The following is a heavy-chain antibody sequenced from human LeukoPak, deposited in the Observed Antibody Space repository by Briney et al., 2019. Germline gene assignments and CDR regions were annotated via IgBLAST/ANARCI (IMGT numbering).Heavy chain of an antibody. Sequence: GGSLRLSCALSGISLSNYGMSWVRQAPGKGLECVAGISGSGGSTNYADSVKGRFTIYRDNPKNTLYLQMNRLRAEDTAVYFCAKRGVVIRVILVGFHKEAYYFDSWGQGALVTVSS. D-gene: IGHD3-22*01. CDR1: GISLSNYG. J-gene: IGHJ4*02. CDR3: AKRGVVIRVILVGFHKEAYYFDS. CDR2: ISGSGGST. V-gene: IGHV3-23*01.